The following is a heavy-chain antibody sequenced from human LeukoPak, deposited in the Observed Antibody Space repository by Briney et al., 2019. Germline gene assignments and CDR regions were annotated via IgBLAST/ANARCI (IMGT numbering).Heavy chain of an antibody. Sequence: GGSLRLSCAVSGFIFSSYAMSWVRQAPGKGLEWVSAISGSGGSRYYADSVKGRFTISRDNSKNTVYLQMNSLRAEDTAVFYCAKDYYGSGSYSRSDSFDIWGQGTMVTVSS. J-gene: IGHJ3*02. V-gene: IGHV3-23*01. CDR3: AKDYYGSGSYSRSDSFDI. CDR1: GFIFSSYA. CDR2: ISGSGGSR. D-gene: IGHD3-10*01.